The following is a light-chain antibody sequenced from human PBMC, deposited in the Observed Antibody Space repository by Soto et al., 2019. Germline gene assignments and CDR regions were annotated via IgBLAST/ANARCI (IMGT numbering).Light chain of an antibody. CDR2: AAS. V-gene: IGKV1-9*01. J-gene: IGKJ5*01. Sequence: DIQLTQSPSFLSASVGDRVTITCRASQGISSYLAWYQQKLWKAPKLLIYAASTLQSGVPSRFSGNGSGTEFTLTINSLQPEDFATYYCQQVDSYPFTFGQGTRLEIK. CDR1: QGISSY. CDR3: QQVDSYPFT.